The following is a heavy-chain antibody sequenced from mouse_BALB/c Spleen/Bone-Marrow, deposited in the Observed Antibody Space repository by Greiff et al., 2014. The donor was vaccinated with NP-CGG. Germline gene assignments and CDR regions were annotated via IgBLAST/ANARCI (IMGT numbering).Heavy chain of an antibody. CDR1: GYTFTDYE. Sequence: QVQLQQSGAELVRPGASVTLSCKASGYTFTDYEMHWVKQTPVHGLEWIGAIDPETGGTAYNQKFKGKATLTADKSSSTAYMELRSLTSEDSAVYYSTRSETGPFAYWGQGTLVTVSA. D-gene: IGHD4-1*01. CDR3: TRSETGPFAY. V-gene: IGHV1-15*01. CDR2: IDPETGGT. J-gene: IGHJ3*01.